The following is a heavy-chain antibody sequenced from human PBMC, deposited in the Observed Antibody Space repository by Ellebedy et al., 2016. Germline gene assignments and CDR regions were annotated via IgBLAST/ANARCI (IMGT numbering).Heavy chain of an antibody. CDR3: ANVGGSGTYYNGY. J-gene: IGHJ4*02. CDR1: GFTFSSHA. CDR2: VVGSGERT. V-gene: IGHV3-23*01. Sequence: GGSLRLSCEASGFTFSSHAMSWVRQAPGKGPEWVSAVVGSGERTFYADSVKGRFTISRDNSKNRLYLQMSSPKVEDTATYYCANVGGSGTYYNGYWGQGTLVTVSS. D-gene: IGHD3-10*01.